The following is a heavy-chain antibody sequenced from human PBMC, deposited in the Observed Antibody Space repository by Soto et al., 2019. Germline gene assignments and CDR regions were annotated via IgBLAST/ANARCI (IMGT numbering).Heavy chain of an antibody. CDR3: ARVDVQFDY. CDR2: IKQDGSEK. CDR1: GFIFSSYW. J-gene: IGHJ4*02. Sequence: EVQLVESGGGLVQPGGSQRLSCAASGFIFSSYWMTWVRQAPGKGLEWVANIKQDGSEKFFVDSVKGRFTISRDNAKNSLYLQMNSLRAEDTAVYYCARVDVQFDYWGQGTLVTVSS. V-gene: IGHV3-7*01.